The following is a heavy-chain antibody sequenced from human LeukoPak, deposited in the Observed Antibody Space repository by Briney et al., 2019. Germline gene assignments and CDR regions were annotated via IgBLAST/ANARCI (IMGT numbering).Heavy chain of an antibody. Sequence: SETLSLTCTVSGGSISSYYWSWIRQPPGKGLEWIGYIYYSGSTNYNPSLKSRVTISVDTSKNQFSLKLSSVTAADTAVYYCARVGGTGFYYFDYWGQGTLVTVSS. D-gene: IGHD2-15*01. CDR2: IYYSGST. CDR3: ARVGGTGFYYFDY. J-gene: IGHJ4*02. V-gene: IGHV4-59*01. CDR1: GGSISSYY.